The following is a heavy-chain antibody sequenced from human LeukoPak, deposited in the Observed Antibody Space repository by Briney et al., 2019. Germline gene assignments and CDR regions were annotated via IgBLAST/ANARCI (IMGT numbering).Heavy chain of an antibody. J-gene: IGHJ3*02. CDR3: AREARIAAAVNAFDI. Sequence: PGGSLRLSCAASGFTVSSNYMSWVRQAPGKGLEWVSVIYSGGSTYYADSVKGRFTISRDNSKNTLYLQMNSLRAEDTAVYYCAREARIAAAVNAFDIWGQGTMVTVSS. CDR2: IYSGGST. V-gene: IGHV3-53*01. D-gene: IGHD6-13*01. CDR1: GFTVSSNY.